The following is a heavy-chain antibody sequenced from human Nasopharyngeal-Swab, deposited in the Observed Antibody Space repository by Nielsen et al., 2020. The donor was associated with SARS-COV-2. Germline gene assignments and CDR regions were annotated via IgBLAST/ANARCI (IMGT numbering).Heavy chain of an antibody. J-gene: IGHJ6*03. D-gene: IGHD3-10*01. V-gene: IGHV3-21*01. CDR2: ISSSSSYI. CDR1: GFTFSSYS. CDR3: ARARRGVDYYMDV. Sequence: GEALKISCAASGFTFSSYSMNWGRQAPGKGLEWVSSISSSSSYIYYADSVKGRFTISRDNAKNSLYLQMNSLRAEDTAVYYCARARRGVDYYMDVWGKGTTVTVSS.